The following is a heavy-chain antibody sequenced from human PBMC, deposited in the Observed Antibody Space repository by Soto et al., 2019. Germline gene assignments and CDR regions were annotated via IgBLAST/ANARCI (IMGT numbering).Heavy chain of an antibody. D-gene: IGHD3-22*01. Sequence: GGSLRLSCAASGFTFSSYAMHWVRQAPGKGLEWVAVISYDGSNKYYADSVKGRFTISRDNSKNTLYLQMNSLRAEDTAVYYCARATTMIVVVTQFDYWGQGTLVTVSS. CDR3: ARATTMIVVVTQFDY. J-gene: IGHJ4*02. V-gene: IGHV3-30-3*01. CDR2: ISYDGSNK. CDR1: GFTFSSYA.